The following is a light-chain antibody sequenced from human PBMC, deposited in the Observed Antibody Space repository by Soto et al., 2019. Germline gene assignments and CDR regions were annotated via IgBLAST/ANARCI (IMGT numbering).Light chain of an antibody. CDR3: CSYAGSRTFV. J-gene: IGLJ3*02. CDR1: SSDVGAYNL. Sequence: QSALTQPASVSGSPGQSITVSCTGTSSDVGAYNLVPWYQQHPGKAPRLIIYEGTKRPSGISHRFSGSKSDNTASLTISGLRAEDEAHYHCCSYAGSRTFVFGGGTKVTVL. CDR2: EGT. V-gene: IGLV2-23*01.